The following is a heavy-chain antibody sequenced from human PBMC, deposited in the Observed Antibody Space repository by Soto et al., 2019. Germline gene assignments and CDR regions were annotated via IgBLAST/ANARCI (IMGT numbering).Heavy chain of an antibody. J-gene: IGHJ4*02. Sequence: SETLSLTCSVSGGSIDYYYWSWIRQPPGKGLEWIAYVYSSGATNYNPSLKSRATISVDTSKDQFSLKLSSVTAADTAVYYCARDRGPYPGFFVYWGQGTLVTVSS. V-gene: IGHV4-59*01. D-gene: IGHD3-9*01. CDR1: GGSIDYYY. CDR2: VYSSGAT. CDR3: ARDRGPYPGFFVY.